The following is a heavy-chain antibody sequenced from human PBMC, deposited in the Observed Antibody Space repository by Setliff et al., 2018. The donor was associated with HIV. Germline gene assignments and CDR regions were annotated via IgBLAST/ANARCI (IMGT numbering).Heavy chain of an antibody. Sequence: PGGSLRLSCAASGFSFRTYAMSWVRQAPGKGLEWVSAISATAGDTYYADSVKGRFTISRDNSKNTLYLQMNSLRAEDTAVYYCARVVGVAPYYYMDVWGKGTTVTVSS. CDR3: ARVVGVAPYYYMDV. J-gene: IGHJ6*03. V-gene: IGHV3-23*01. CDR1: GFSFRTYA. D-gene: IGHD2-15*01. CDR2: ISATAGDT.